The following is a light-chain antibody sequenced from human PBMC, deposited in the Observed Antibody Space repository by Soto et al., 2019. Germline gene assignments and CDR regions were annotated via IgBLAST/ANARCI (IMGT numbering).Light chain of an antibody. CDR3: QQNGSFPIN. CDR2: SAS. J-gene: IGKJ5*01. V-gene: IGKV3-20*01. CDR1: QSLSGGY. Sequence: EIVLTQSPGTLSLSPGERATLSCRTSQSLSGGYLAWFQQKPGQTPRLLIYSASNRATGIPDRFSGSGSGTDFTLIISRLEPEDFVVYYCQQNGSFPINFGQGTRLEIK.